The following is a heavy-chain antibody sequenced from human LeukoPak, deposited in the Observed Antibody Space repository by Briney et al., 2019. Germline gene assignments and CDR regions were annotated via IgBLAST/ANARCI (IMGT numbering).Heavy chain of an antibody. V-gene: IGHV4-59*08. CDR3: AISYDSSGYYYGAFDI. CDR1: GGSISSYY. J-gene: IGHJ3*02. CDR2: IYYSGST. D-gene: IGHD3-22*01. Sequence: SETLSLTCTVSGGSISSYYWSWIRQPPGKGLEWIGYIYYSGSTNYNPSLKSRVSISVDTSKNQFSLKPSSVTAADTAVYYCAISYDSSGYYYGAFDIWGQGTMVTVSS.